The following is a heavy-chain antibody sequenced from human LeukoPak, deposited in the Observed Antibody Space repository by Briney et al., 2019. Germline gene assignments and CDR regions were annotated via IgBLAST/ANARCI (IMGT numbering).Heavy chain of an antibody. CDR3: ASSRHGPPDDY. CDR1: GFTFSSYA. J-gene: IGHJ4*02. D-gene: IGHD1-14*01. V-gene: IGHV3-11*06. CDR2: ISSSSSYT. Sequence: GGSLRLSCAASGFTFSSYAMSWIRQAPGKGLEWVSYISSSSSYTNYADSVKGRFTISRDNAKNSLYLQMNSLRAEDTAVYYCASSRHGPPDDYWGQGTLVTVSS.